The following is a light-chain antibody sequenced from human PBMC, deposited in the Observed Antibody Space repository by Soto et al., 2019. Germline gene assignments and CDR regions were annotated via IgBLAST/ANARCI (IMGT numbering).Light chain of an antibody. Sequence: QSVLTQPPSASGTPGQRVTISCSGSTSNIGGNYVYWYQQLPGTAPKLLIYRNAQRPSGVPDRISGSKSGTSASLAISGLRSEDEAHYYCAVWDDSLSGWMFGGGTKVTVL. V-gene: IGLV1-47*01. CDR3: AVWDDSLSGWM. CDR1: TSNIGGNY. J-gene: IGLJ3*02. CDR2: RNA.